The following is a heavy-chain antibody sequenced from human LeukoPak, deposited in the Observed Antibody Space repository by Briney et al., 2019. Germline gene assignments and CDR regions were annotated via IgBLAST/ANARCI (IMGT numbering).Heavy chain of an antibody. CDR2: IIPILGIA. D-gene: IGHD3-16*01. CDR1: GGTFSSYA. V-gene: IGHV1-69*04. CDR3: ARVWGMTLFDY. J-gene: IGHJ4*02. Sequence: ASVKVSCKASGGTFSSYAISWVRPAPGQGLEWMGRIIPILGIANYAQKFQGRVTITADKSTSTAYMELSRLRSEDTAVYYCARVWGMTLFDYWGQGTLVTVSS.